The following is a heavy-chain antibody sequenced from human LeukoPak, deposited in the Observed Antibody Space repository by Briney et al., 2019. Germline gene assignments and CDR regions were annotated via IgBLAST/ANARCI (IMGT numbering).Heavy chain of an antibody. CDR3: ARDRDYVWGNSYDYMDV. J-gene: IGHJ6*03. D-gene: IGHD3-16*01. Sequence: GGSLRLSCAASGFTFSSYSVNRVRQAPGKGLEWVSSISSSSYIYYADSVKGRFTISRDNAKNSLYLQMNSLRAEDTAVYYCARDRDYVWGNSYDYMDVWGKGTTVTVSS. CDR2: ISSSSYI. V-gene: IGHV3-21*01. CDR1: GFTFSSYS.